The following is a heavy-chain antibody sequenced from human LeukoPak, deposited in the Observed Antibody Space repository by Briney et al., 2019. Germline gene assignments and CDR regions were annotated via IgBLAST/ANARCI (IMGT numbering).Heavy chain of an antibody. V-gene: IGHV1-2*02. CDR2: INPNSGGT. Sequence: GASVKVSCKASGYTFTGYYMHWVRQAPGQGLEWMGWINPNSGGTNYAQKFQGRVTMTRDTSISTAYMELSRLRSDDTAVYYCARDPGYDQDSSASNWFDPWGQGTLVTVSS. CDR3: ARDPGYDQDSSASNWFDP. J-gene: IGHJ5*02. D-gene: IGHD3-22*01. CDR1: GYTFTGYY.